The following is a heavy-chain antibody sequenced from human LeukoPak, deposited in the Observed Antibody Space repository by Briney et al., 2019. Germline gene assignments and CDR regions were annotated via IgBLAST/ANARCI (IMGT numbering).Heavy chain of an antibody. J-gene: IGHJ4*02. D-gene: IGHD5-24*01. Sequence: GGSLRLSCAASGFTVSSNYMSWVRQAPGKGLEWVSVIYSGGSTYYADSVKGRFTISGHNSKNTLYLQMNSLRAEDTAVYYCARDRGDGYNAFDYWGQGTLVTVSS. CDR3: ARDRGDGYNAFDY. CDR2: IYSGGST. CDR1: GFTVSSNY. V-gene: IGHV3-53*04.